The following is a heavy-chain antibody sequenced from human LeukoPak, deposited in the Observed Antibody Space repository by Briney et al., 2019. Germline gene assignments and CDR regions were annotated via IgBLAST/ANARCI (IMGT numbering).Heavy chain of an antibody. CDR3: ARESGSSSWYPRYNWFDP. D-gene: IGHD6-13*01. V-gene: IGHV3-21*01. J-gene: IGHJ5*02. Sequence: PGGSLRLSCVASGFAFSNYSMSWVRQAPGKGLGWVSAISGSGGSTYYADSVKGRFTISRDNAKNSLYLQMNSLRAEDTAVYYCARESGSSSWYPRYNWFDPWGQGTLVTVSS. CDR2: ISGSGGST. CDR1: GFAFSNYS.